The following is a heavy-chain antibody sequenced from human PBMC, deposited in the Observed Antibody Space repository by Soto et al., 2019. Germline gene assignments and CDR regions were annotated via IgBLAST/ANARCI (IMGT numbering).Heavy chain of an antibody. CDR3: ARDPESLWSWVA. CDR1: GFTVSSNY. J-gene: IGHJ5*02. CDR2: IYSGGST. V-gene: IGHV3-66*01. Sequence: EVQLVESGGGLVQPGGSLRLCCAASGFTVSSNYISWVRQAPGKGLEWVSVIYSGGSTYYADSVKGRFTISRDNSKNTLYLQMNSLRAEDTAVYYCARDPESLWSWVAWGQGTLVTVSS. D-gene: IGHD3-10*01.